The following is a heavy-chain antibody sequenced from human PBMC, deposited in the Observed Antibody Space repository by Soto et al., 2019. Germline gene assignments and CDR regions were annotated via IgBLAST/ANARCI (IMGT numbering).Heavy chain of an antibody. CDR1: GFPFSHYA. J-gene: IGHJ4*02. CDR3: AKAAYYYGSGSYFPFDY. Sequence: VQLLESGGGLVQPGGSLRLSCAASGFPFSHYAMSWVRQAPGKGLEWVSSISGSGGSTYYADSVKGRFTISRDNSKNTLYLQMNSLRVEDTAVYYCAKAAYYYGSGSYFPFDYWGQGTLVTVSS. V-gene: IGHV3-23*01. D-gene: IGHD3-10*01. CDR2: ISGSGGST.